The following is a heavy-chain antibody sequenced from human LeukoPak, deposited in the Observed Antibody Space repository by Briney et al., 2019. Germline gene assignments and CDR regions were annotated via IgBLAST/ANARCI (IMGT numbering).Heavy chain of an antibody. Sequence: GASVKVSCKASGYTFTSYGISWVRQAPGQGLEWMGWISAYNGNTNYAQKLQGRVTMTTDTSTSTTYMELRSLRSDDTAVYYCARYGALWFGEFSLDVWGKGTTVTVSS. CDR1: GYTFTSYG. D-gene: IGHD3-10*01. CDR3: ARYGALWFGEFSLDV. CDR2: ISAYNGNT. J-gene: IGHJ6*04. V-gene: IGHV1-18*01.